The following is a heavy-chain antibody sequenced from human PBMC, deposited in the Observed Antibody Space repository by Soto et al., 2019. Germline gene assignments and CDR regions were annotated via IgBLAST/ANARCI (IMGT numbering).Heavy chain of an antibody. CDR1: GFTFSNAW. V-gene: IGHV3-15*07. Sequence: EVQLVESGGGLVKPGGSLRLSCAASGFTFSNAWMNWVRQAPGKGLEWVGRIKSKTDGGTTDYAAPVKGRFTISRDDSKNTLYLQMNSLKTEDTAVYYCTTDKQSGSWRGNYYYYYYGMDVWGQGTTVTVSS. D-gene: IGHD6-13*01. CDR3: TTDKQSGSWRGNYYYYYYGMDV. CDR2: IKSKTDGGTT. J-gene: IGHJ6*02.